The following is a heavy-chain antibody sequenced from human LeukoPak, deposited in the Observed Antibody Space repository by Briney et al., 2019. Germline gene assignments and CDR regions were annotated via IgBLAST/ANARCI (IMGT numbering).Heavy chain of an antibody. CDR1: GYSISSGYY. D-gene: IGHD3-3*01. Sequence: KPSETLSLTCAVSGYSISSGYYWGWIRQPPGKGVEWIGSIYHSGSTYYNPSLKSRVTVSVDTSKNQFSLKLSSVTAADTAVYYCTALDFWSGYSVDYWGQGTLVTVSS. CDR3: TALDFWSGYSVDY. V-gene: IGHV4-38-2*01. J-gene: IGHJ4*02. CDR2: IYHSGST.